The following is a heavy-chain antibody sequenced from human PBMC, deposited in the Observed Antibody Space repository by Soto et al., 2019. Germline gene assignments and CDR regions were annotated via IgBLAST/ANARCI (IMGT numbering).Heavy chain of an antibody. CDR3: AREGIVVVPAATLDYGMYV. Sequence: GASVKVSCKASGYTFTGYYMHWVRQAPGQGLEWMGWINPNSGGTNYAQKFQGWVTMTRDTSISTAYMELSRLRSDDTAVYYCAREGIVVVPAATLDYGMYVWGQGTTVTVSS. J-gene: IGHJ6*02. CDR2: INPNSGGT. D-gene: IGHD2-2*01. V-gene: IGHV1-2*04. CDR1: GYTFTGYY.